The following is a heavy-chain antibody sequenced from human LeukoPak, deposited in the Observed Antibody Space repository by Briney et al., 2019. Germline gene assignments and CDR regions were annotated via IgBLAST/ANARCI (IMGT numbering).Heavy chain of an antibody. CDR2: INHSGST. CDR1: GGSFSGYY. CDR3: ARRVWYYDSSGYSTTHFDY. J-gene: IGHJ4*02. V-gene: IGHV4-34*01. D-gene: IGHD3-22*01. Sequence: SETLSLTCAVYGGSFSGYYWSWIRQPPGKGLEWIGEINHSGSTNYNPSLKSRVTISVDTSKNQFSLKLSSVTAADTAVYYCARRVWYYDSSGYSTTHFDYWGQGTLVTVSS.